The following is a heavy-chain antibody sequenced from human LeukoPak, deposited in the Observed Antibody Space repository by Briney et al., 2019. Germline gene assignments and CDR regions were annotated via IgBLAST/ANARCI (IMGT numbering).Heavy chain of an antibody. CDR2: ISSSGSTI. CDR1: GFTFSSYE. J-gene: IGHJ6*03. D-gene: IGHD3-22*01. V-gene: IGHV3-48*03. Sequence: QSGGSLRLSCAASGFTFSSYEMNWVRQAPGKGLEWVSYISSSGSTIYYADSVKGRFTISRDNAKNSLYLQMNSLRAEDTAVYYCASGGAGGYFRYYYYYMDVWGKGTTVTISS. CDR3: ASGGAGGYFRYYYYYMDV.